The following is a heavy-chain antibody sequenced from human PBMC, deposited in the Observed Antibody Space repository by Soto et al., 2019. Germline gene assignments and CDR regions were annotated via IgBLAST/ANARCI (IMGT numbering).Heavy chain of an antibody. CDR2: IYYSGST. V-gene: IGHV4-59*08. J-gene: IGHJ5*02. D-gene: IGHD5-18*01. CDR1: GGSISSYY. Sequence: SETLSLTCTVSGGSISSYYWSWIRQPPGKGLEWIGYIYYSGSTNYNPSLKSRVTISVDTSKNQFSLKLSSVTAADTAVYYCASGGYSYSANWFDPWGQGTLVTVSS. CDR3: ASGGYSYSANWFDP.